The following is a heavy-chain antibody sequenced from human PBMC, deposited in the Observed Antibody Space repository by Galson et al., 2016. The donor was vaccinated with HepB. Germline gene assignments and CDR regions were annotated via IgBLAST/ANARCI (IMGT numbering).Heavy chain of an antibody. CDR2: VYYSGTA. CDR3: SSHCGGDCYNNLADAFDI. CDR1: SGSISSSRYY. V-gene: IGHV4-39*01. D-gene: IGHD2-21*01. J-gene: IGHJ3*02. Sequence: SETLSLTCTVSSGSISSSRYYWGWIRQPPGKGLEWFGRVYYSGTAYYAPSPKSRVSITVDTSKNQFTLRLSSVTAGDTAVYFCSSHCGGDCYNNLADAFDIWGRGTMVTVSS.